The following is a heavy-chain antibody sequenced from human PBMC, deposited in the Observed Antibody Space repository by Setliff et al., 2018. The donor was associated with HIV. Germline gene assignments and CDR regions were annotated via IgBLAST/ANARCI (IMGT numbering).Heavy chain of an antibody. CDR3: ARGASSYDYGDYRVLVY. J-gene: IGHJ4*02. CDR2: INPNSGGT. D-gene: IGHD4-17*01. V-gene: IGHV1-2*06. CDR1: GYIFTDYY. Sequence: GASVKVSCKASGYIFTDYYMHWVRQAPGQELGWMGRINPNSGGTKYAQKFQARVTMTRDTSISTAYMELSRLRSDDTAVYYCARGASSYDYGDYRVLVYWGQGSRVTVS.